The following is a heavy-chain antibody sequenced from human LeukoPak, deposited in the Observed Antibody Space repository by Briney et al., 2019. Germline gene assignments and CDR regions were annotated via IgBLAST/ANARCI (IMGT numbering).Heavy chain of an antibody. CDR1: GYTFTSYG. CDR3: ARGLIIGYCSSTSCSNWFDP. V-gene: IGHV1-18*01. Sequence: GASVKVSCKASGYTFTSYGISWVRQAPGQGLEWMGWISAYNGNTKYSQKFQGRVTITRDTSASTAYMELSSLRSEDTAVYYCARGLIIGYCSSTSCSNWFDPWGQGTLVTVSS. CDR2: ISAYNGNT. J-gene: IGHJ5*02. D-gene: IGHD2-2*01.